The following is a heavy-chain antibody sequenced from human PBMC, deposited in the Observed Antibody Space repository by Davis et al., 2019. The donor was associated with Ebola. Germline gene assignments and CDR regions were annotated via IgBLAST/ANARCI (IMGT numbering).Heavy chain of an antibody. D-gene: IGHD6-19*01. V-gene: IGHV3-23*01. Sequence: GESLKISCAASGFTFSSYAMSWVRQAPGKGLEWVSAISGSGGSTYYADSMKGRFTISRDNSKNTLYLQMNSLRAEDTAVYYCAKGNLQWLALYGMDVWGQGTTVTVSS. J-gene: IGHJ6*02. CDR1: GFTFSSYA. CDR3: AKGNLQWLALYGMDV. CDR2: ISGSGGST.